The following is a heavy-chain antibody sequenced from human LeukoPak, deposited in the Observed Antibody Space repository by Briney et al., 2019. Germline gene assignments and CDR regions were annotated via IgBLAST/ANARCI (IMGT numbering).Heavy chain of an antibody. CDR1: GFIFSSYA. J-gene: IGHJ4*02. Sequence: PGGSLRLSCAASGFIFSSYAMSWVRQAPGKGLEWVSAISGSGGSTYYADSVKGRFTISRDNSKNTLYLQMNSLRAEDTAVYYCAKATETLGTNLPPLIDYWGQGTLVTVSS. CDR2: ISGSGGST. D-gene: IGHD7-27*01. V-gene: IGHV3-23*01. CDR3: AKATETLGTNLPPLIDY.